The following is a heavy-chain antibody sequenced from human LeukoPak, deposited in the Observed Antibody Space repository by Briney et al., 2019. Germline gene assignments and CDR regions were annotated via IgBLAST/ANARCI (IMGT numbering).Heavy chain of an antibody. J-gene: IGHJ4*02. V-gene: IGHV3-13*01. CDR3: ARVIDGTGFGY. Sequence: SGGSLRLSCTACGFTFSSYDMHWVRQATGKGLEWVSAIGTAGDTYYPGSVKGRFTISRENAKNSLYLQMNSLRAGDTAVYYCARVIDGTGFGYWGQRTLVTVSS. D-gene: IGHD1-1*01. CDR2: IGTAGDT. CDR1: GFTFSSYD.